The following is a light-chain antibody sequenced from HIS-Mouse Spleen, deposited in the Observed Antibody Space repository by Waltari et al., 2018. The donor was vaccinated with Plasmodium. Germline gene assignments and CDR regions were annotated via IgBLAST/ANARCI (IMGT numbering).Light chain of an antibody. V-gene: IGLV2-11*01. J-gene: IGLJ2*01. CDR3: CSYAGSYTWV. CDR2: DVS. Sequence: QSALTQPRSVSGSPGQSVTISSTGTTTDVGVYNYVSWYQQHPGKAPNIMIYDVSKRPSGVPDRFSGAKSGNTASLTISGLQAEDEADYYCCSYAGSYTWVFGGGTKLTVL. CDR1: TTDVGVYNY.